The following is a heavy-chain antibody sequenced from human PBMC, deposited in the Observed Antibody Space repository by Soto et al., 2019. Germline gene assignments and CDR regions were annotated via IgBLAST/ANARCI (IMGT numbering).Heavy chain of an antibody. CDR3: ARGGTSQSYYGMDV. CDR2: IYYSGST. CDR1: GGSISSVGYY. J-gene: IGHJ6*02. V-gene: IGHV4-31*03. D-gene: IGHD1-7*01. Sequence: QVQLQESGPGLVKPSQTLSLTCTVSGGSISSVGYYWSWIRQHPGKGLEWIGYIYYSGSTYYNPSVKSRVTISVDTSKNQFSLKLSSVTAADTAVYYCARGGTSQSYYGMDVWGQGTTVTVSS.